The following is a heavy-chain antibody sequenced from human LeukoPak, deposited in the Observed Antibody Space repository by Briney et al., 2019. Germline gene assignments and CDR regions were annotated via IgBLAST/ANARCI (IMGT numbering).Heavy chain of an antibody. CDR3: AKGRYYYGSGSFMDV. D-gene: IGHD3-10*01. J-gene: IGHJ6*03. CDR1: GFTLTSHA. V-gene: IGHV3-23*01. Sequence: PGGSLRLSCAASGFTLTSHAMSWVRQAPGKGLEWVSAISGSGSSTYYAESVKGRFTISRDNSKNTLYLQMNSLRAEDTAVYYCAKGRYYYGSGSFMDVWGKGTTVTVSS. CDR2: ISGSGSST.